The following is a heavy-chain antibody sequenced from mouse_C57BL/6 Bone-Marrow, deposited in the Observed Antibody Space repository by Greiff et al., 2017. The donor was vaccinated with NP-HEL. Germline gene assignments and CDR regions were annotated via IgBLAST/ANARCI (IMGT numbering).Heavy chain of an antibody. CDR1: GFTFSSYA. D-gene: IGHD2-4*01. V-gene: IGHV5-4*01. CDR2: ISDGGSYT. J-gene: IGHJ3*01. CDR3: ARGGYDYGPWFAY. Sequence: EVQRVESGGGLVKPGGSLKLSCAASGFTFSSYAMSWVRQTPEKRLEWVATISDGGSYTYYPDHVKGRFTISRDHAKNNLYLQMSHLKAEDTAMDYCARGGYDYGPWFAYWGQGTLVTVSA.